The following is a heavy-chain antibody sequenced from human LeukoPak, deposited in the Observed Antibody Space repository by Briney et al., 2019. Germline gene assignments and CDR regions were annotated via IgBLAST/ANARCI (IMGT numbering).Heavy chain of an antibody. D-gene: IGHD3-3*01. J-gene: IGHJ6*02. Sequence: SETLSLTCTVSGGSLSSYYWSWIRQPPGKGLEWIGYIYYSGSTNYNPSLKSRVTISVDTSKNQFSLKLSSVTAADTAVYYCAGGFLEWFTYYYYGMDVWGQGTTVTVSS. CDR2: IYYSGST. CDR3: AGGFLEWFTYYYYGMDV. CDR1: GGSLSSYY. V-gene: IGHV4-59*01.